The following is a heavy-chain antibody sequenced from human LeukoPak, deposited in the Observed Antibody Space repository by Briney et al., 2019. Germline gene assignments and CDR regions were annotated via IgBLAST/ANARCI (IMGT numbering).Heavy chain of an antibody. CDR1: GYTFTSYD. CDR3: ARIWGSSWPTNYYYYGMDV. CDR2: MNPNSGNT. J-gene: IGHJ6*02. D-gene: IGHD6-13*01. Sequence: ASVKVSCKASGYTFTSYDINWVRQATGQGLEWMGWMNPNSGNTGYAQKFQGRVTMTRNTSISTAYMELSSLRSEDTAVYYCARIWGSSWPTNYYYYGMDVWGQGATVTVSS. V-gene: IGHV1-8*01.